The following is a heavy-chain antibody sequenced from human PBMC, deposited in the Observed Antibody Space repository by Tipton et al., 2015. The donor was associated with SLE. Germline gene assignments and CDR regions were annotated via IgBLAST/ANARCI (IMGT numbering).Heavy chain of an antibody. V-gene: IGHV3-21*03. CDR3: ARFSTVTTNYFDY. CDR1: GFTFSSYS. J-gene: IGHJ4*02. Sequence: LSLTCAASGFTFSSYSMNWVRQAPGKGLEWVSSISSSSSYIYYADSVKGRFTISRDNAKNSLYLQMNSLRAEDTAVYYCARFSTVTTNYFDYWGQGTLVTVSS. D-gene: IGHD4-17*01. CDR2: ISSSSSYI.